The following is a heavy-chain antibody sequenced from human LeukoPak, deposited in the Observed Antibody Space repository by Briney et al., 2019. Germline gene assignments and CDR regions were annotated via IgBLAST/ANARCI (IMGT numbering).Heavy chain of an antibody. CDR1: GYTFTGYY. V-gene: IGHV1-2*02. CDR3: ARDYYDSSGYPLAGGFDY. D-gene: IGHD3-22*01. CDR2: INPNSDGT. J-gene: IGHJ4*02. Sequence: ASVKVSCKASGYTFTGYYMHWVRQAPGQGLEWMGWINPNSDGTNYAQKFQGRVTMTRDTSISTAYMELSRLRSDDTAVYYCARDYYDSSGYPLAGGFDYWGQGTLVTVSS.